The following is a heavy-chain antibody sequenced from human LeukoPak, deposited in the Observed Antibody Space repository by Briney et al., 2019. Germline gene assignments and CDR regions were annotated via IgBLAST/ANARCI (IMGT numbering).Heavy chain of an antibody. Sequence: SETLSLTCTVSGGSISSHYWSWIRQSPGKGMECIGYIYYSGSTNYNPSLKSRVTISVDTSKNQFSLKLSSVTAADTAVYYCARGEMATIEDAFDIWGQGTMVTVSS. CDR2: IYYSGST. CDR3: ARGEMATIEDAFDI. J-gene: IGHJ3*02. V-gene: IGHV4-59*11. CDR1: GGSISSHY. D-gene: IGHD5-24*01.